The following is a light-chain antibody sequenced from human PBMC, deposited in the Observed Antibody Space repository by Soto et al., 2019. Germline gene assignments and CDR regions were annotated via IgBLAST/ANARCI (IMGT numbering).Light chain of an antibody. J-gene: IGLJ1*01. CDR2: EVN. V-gene: IGLV2-23*02. CDR3: CSFARSRIL. Sequence: QSVLTQPASVSGSPGQSVTISCTGTSSDVGSYNLVSWYQQHPGKAPQLMIYEVNERPAGVSNRFSGSKSGNTASLTISGLQAEDEADYYCCSFARSRILFGTGTKVT. CDR1: SSDVGSYNL.